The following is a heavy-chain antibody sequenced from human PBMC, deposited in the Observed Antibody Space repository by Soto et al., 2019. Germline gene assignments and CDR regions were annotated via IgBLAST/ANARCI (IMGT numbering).Heavy chain of an antibody. CDR1: GYTFTSYD. CDR3: ARILTGEDRNDY. J-gene: IGHJ4*02. CDR2: MNPNSGNT. V-gene: IGHV1-8*01. Sequence: ASVKVSCKASGYTFTSYDINWVRQATGQGLEWMGWMNPNSGNTGYAQKFQGRVTMTRNTSISTAYMELSSLRSEDTAVYYCARILTGEDRNDYWGQGTLVTVSS. D-gene: IGHD7-27*01.